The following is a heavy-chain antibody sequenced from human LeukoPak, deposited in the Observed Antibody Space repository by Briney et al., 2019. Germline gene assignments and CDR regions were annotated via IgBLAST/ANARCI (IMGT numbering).Heavy chain of an antibody. CDR3: ARGLRLPTRARYYYYYMDV. Sequence: ASVKVSCKVSGYTFTSYDINWVRQATGQGLEWMGWMNPNSGNTGYAQKFQGRVTITRNTSISTAYMELSSLRSEDTAVYYCARGLRLPTRARYYYYYMDVWGKGTTVTVSS. CDR2: MNPNSGNT. J-gene: IGHJ6*03. V-gene: IGHV1-8*03. CDR1: GYTFTSYD.